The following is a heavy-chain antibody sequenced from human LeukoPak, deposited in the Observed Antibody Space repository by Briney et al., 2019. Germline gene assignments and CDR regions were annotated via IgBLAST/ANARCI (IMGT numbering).Heavy chain of an antibody. V-gene: IGHV3-21*01. Sequence: GGSLRLSCAASGFTFSSYSMNWDRQAPGKGLEWVSSISSSSSYIYYADSLKGRFTISRDNAKNSLYLQMNSLRAEDTAVYYCAITIFGVVQPIPYYWGQGTLVTVSS. CDR3: AITIFGVVQPIPYY. J-gene: IGHJ4*02. D-gene: IGHD3-3*01. CDR2: ISSSSSYI. CDR1: GFTFSSYS.